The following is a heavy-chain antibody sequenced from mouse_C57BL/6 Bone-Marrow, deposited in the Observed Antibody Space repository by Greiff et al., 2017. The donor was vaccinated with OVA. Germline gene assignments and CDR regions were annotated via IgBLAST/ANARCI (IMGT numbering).Heavy chain of an antibody. CDR3: ARSQTYYGSIYSAWFAY. Sequence: QVQLQQSGAELVRPGASVKLSCKASGYTFTDYYINWVKQRPGQGLEWIARIYPGSGNTYYNEKFKGKATLTAEKSSSTAYMQLSSLTSEGSAVYFCARSQTYYGSIYSAWFAYWGQGTLVTVSA. CDR1: GYTFTDYY. J-gene: IGHJ3*01. CDR2: IYPGSGNT. D-gene: IGHD1-1*01. V-gene: IGHV1-76*01.